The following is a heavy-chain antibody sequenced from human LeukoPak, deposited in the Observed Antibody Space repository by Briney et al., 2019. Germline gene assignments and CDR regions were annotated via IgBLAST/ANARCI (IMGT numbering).Heavy chain of an antibody. J-gene: IGHJ4*02. CDR1: GFTFSSYA. V-gene: IGHV3-30*01. Sequence: GGSLRLSCAASGFTFSSYAMHWVRQAPGKGLEWVAVISYDGSNKYYADSVKGRFTISRDNSKNTLCLQMNSLRAEDTAVYYCARALIAYRVDPSDYWGQGTLVTVSS. D-gene: IGHD2-21*01. CDR2: ISYDGSNK. CDR3: ARALIAYRVDPSDY.